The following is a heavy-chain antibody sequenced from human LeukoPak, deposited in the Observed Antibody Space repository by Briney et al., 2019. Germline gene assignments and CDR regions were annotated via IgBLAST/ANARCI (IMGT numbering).Heavy chain of an antibody. J-gene: IGHJ4*02. Sequence: GGSLRLSCEASGFTFSSYGITWVRQAPGKGLEWVSGISGGSDTTHYAASVKGRFTISRDNSKNTLYLQMNSLRAEDTAVYYCARWDGYGDYWGQGTLVTVSS. CDR2: ISGGSDTT. CDR1: GFTFSSYG. V-gene: IGHV3-23*01. CDR3: ARWDGYGDY. D-gene: IGHD5-24*01.